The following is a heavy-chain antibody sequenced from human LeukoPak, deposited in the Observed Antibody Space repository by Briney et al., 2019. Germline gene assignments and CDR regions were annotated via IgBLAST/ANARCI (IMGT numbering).Heavy chain of an antibody. CDR1: GFTFSSYS. Sequence: GGSLRLSCAASGFTFSSYSMNWVRQAPGKGREWVSYISSSSSTIYYADSVKGRFTISRDNAKNSLYLQMNSLRAEDTAVYYCARAIAVAGKIVDYWGQGTLVTVSS. CDR3: ARAIAVAGKIVDY. D-gene: IGHD6-19*01. V-gene: IGHV3-48*04. CDR2: ISSSSSTI. J-gene: IGHJ4*02.